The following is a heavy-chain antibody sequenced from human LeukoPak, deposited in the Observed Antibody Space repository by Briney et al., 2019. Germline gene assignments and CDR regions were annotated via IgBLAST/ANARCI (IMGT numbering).Heavy chain of an antibody. Sequence: PSETLSPTCTVSGGSISSGGYYWSWIRQPPGKGLEWIGYIYHSGSTYYNPSLKSRVTISVDRSKNQFSLKLSSVTAADTAVYYCARGGGYFDAFDIWGQGTMVTVSS. J-gene: IGHJ3*02. CDR3: ARGGGYFDAFDI. D-gene: IGHD2-15*01. CDR2: IYHSGST. CDR1: GGSISSGGYY. V-gene: IGHV4-30-2*01.